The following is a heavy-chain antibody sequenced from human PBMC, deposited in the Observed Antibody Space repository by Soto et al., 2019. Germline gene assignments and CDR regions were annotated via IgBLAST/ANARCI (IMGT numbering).Heavy chain of an antibody. CDR2: IYYSGGT. J-gene: IGHJ6*02. CDR3: ARRAWIQLWLPYYYYYGMDV. V-gene: IGHV4-39*01. D-gene: IGHD5-18*01. CDR1: GGSISSSSYY. Sequence: PSETLSLTCTVSGGSISSSSYYWGWIRQPPGKGLEWIGSIYYSGGTYYNPSLKSRVTISVDTSKNQFSLKLSSVTAADTAVYYCARRAWIQLWLPYYYYYGMDVWGQGTTVTVSS.